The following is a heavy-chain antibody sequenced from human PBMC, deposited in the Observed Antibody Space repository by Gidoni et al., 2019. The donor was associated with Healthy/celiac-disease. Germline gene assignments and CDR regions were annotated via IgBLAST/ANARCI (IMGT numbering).Heavy chain of an antibody. V-gene: IGHV4-34*01. CDR1: GGSFSGYY. J-gene: IGHJ6*03. CDR2: INHSGST. D-gene: IGHD3-3*01. CDR3: ARRNYDFWSGHRDYYYMDV. Sequence: QVQLQRWGAGLLKPSETLSLPCAVYGGSFSGYYWSWIRQPPGKGLEWIGEINHSGSTNYNPSLKSRVTISVDTSKNQFSLKLSSVTAADTAVYYCARRNYDFWSGHRDYYYMDVWGKGTTVTVSS.